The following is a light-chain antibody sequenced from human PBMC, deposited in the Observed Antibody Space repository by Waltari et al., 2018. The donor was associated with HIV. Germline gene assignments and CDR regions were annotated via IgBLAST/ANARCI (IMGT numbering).Light chain of an antibody. CDR1: QSVISY. Sequence: DIVMTQSPATLSVSAGDRVTLTCRASQSVISYLAWYQQKPGQAPRLLIYVASTMHTGIPSRFSGSGSGTEFTLTISSLQSEDFAVYYCQQYYDSPGTFGGGTKVEIK. CDR3: QQYYDSPGT. J-gene: IGKJ4*01. V-gene: IGKV3-15*01. CDR2: VAS.